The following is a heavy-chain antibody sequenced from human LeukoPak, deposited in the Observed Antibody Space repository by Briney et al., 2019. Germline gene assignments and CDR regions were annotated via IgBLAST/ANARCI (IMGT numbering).Heavy chain of an antibody. J-gene: IGHJ4*02. V-gene: IGHV4-39*01. CDR3: ARLTDF. CDR1: GGSLIISNYY. Sequence: SETLSLTCAVSGGSLIISNYYWGCIRQSPGKGLECIGKISYSGSTYYNPSLRSRVHMSVDTSKNQFSLTLSSVTAADTAVYYCARLTDFWGQGILVTVSS. CDR2: ISYSGST.